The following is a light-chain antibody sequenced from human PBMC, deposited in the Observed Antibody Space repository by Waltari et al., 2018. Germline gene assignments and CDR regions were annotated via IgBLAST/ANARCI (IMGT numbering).Light chain of an antibody. Sequence: DIVLTQSPATLSLSPGERATLSCWASQSVSNYLAWDQQKPGQAPRLLIYDTSNRATGIPARFSGSGFGTDFTLTITSLEPEDFAVYYCQQRRTWPLTFGGGTKVEIK. CDR2: DTS. V-gene: IGKV3-11*01. CDR1: QSVSNY. CDR3: QQRRTWPLT. J-gene: IGKJ4*01.